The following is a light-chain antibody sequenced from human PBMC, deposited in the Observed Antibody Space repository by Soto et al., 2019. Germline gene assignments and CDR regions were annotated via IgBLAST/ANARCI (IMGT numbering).Light chain of an antibody. V-gene: IGLV2-8*01. Sequence: QSALTQPPSASGSPGQSVTISCTGTSSDVGAYNYVSWYQQHPDKAPRLMIYEVSKRPSGVPDRFSGSKSANTASLTVSGLQAEDEADYYCSSYAGSNNLLFGGGTKVTVL. CDR2: EVS. CDR1: SSDVGAYNY. J-gene: IGLJ2*01. CDR3: SSYAGSNNLL.